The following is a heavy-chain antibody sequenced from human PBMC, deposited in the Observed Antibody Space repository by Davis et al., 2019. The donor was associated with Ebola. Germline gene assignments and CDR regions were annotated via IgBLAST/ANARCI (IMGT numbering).Heavy chain of an antibody. Sequence: PGGSLRLSCVVSGLTFSKFWMNWVRQTPGKGLQWVANIKEDGSEKHYVDSVKGRFTISRDNAKNSLFLQMSSLRAEDTAVYYCAKTDYEDYLDYWGQGTVVTVSP. CDR1: GLTFSKFW. D-gene: IGHD4-17*01. CDR3: AKTDYEDYLDY. V-gene: IGHV3-7*01. J-gene: IGHJ4*02. CDR2: IKEDGSEK.